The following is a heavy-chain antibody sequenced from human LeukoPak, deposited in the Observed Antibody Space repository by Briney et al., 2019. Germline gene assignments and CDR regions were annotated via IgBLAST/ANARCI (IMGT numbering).Heavy chain of an antibody. CDR2: INPHSGGT. V-gene: IGHV1-2*02. CDR1: GYTFTDYF. D-gene: IGHD2-2*01. Sequence: ASVKVSCKASGYTFTDYFMHWVRQAPGQGLEWMGWINPHSGGTNYAQKFQGRVTMTRDTSISTAYVELNRLRSDDTAVYYCARGGLPAFYYYLDVWGKGTTVTVSS. J-gene: IGHJ6*03. CDR3: ARGGLPAFYYYLDV.